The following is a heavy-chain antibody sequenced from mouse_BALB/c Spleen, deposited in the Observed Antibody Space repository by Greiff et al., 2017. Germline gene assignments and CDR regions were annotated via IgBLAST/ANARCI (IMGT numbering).Heavy chain of an antibody. Sequence: EVKLQQSGPELVKPGASVKISCKASGYSFTGYFMNWVMQSHGKSLEWIGRINPYNGDTFYNQKFKGKATLTVDKSSSTAHMELRSLASEDSAVYYCARSGEDYDGTRYYFDYWGQGTTLTVSS. D-gene: IGHD2-3*01. CDR1: GYSFTGYF. CDR2: INPYNGDT. V-gene: IGHV1-20*02. CDR3: ARSGEDYDGTRYYFDY. J-gene: IGHJ2*01.